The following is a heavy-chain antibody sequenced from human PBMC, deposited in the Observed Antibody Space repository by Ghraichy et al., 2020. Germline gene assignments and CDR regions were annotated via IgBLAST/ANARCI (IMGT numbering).Heavy chain of an antibody. CDR2: IYYSGST. CDR3: ASRYRGYDSDFDV. Sequence: SETLSLTCTVSGGSISSYYWSWIRQPPGKGLEWIGYIYYSGSTNYNPSLKSRVTISVDTSKNQFSLKLSSVTAADTAVYYCASRYRGYDSDFDVWGQGTLVTVSS. D-gene: IGHD5-12*01. J-gene: IGHJ4*02. V-gene: IGHV4-59*12. CDR1: GGSISSYY.